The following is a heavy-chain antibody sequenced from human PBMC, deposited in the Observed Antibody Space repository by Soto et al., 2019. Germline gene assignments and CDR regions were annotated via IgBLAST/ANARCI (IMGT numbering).Heavy chain of an antibody. CDR3: ARLIGYDFWSGYYTQDRNWFDP. Sequence: RGESLKISCKGSGYSFTSYWIGWVRQMPGKGLEWMGIIYPGDSDTRYSPSFQGQVTISADKSISTAYLQWSSLKASDTAMYYCARLIGYDFWSGYYTQDRNWFDPWGQGTPVTVSS. CDR2: IYPGDSDT. CDR1: GYSFTSYW. J-gene: IGHJ5*02. D-gene: IGHD3-3*01. V-gene: IGHV5-51*01.